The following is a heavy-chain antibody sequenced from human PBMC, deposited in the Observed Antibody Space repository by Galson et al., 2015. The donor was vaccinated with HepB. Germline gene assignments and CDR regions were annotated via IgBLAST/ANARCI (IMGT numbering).Heavy chain of an antibody. CDR2: TYFRSKWHN. D-gene: IGHD4-17*01. V-gene: IGHV6-1*01. J-gene: IGHJ6*02. CDR1: GDSVASNSAV. CDR3: AYGSDV. Sequence: CAISGDSVASNSAVWNWIRQSPSRGLEWLGRTYFRSKWHNDYEISVKSRININADISQNQFSLQLSSVTSDDTAVYYCAYGSDVWGQGTTVIVSS.